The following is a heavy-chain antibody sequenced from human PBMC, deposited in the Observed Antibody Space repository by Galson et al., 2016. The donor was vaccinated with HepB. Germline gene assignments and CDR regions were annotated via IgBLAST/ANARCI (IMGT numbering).Heavy chain of an antibody. D-gene: IGHD3-22*01. J-gene: IGHJ4*02. CDR1: GVSISSSNHH. CDR2: ISYSGNT. V-gene: IGHV4-39*02. CDR3: ARLQYYDSTVYGGPDY. Sequence: ETLSLTCSVSGVSISSSNHHWGWVRQPPGKGLDWIGSISYSGNTYYNPSLKSRVTISLDTSRNYFSLKVKSVTAADTAVYFCARLQYYDSTVYGGPDYWGQGALVTVSS.